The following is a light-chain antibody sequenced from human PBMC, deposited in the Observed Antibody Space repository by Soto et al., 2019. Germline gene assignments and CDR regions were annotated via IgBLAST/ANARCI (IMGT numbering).Light chain of an antibody. J-gene: IGLJ2*01. CDR3: SSYTRSFLL. CDR1: SSGVGGYNY. V-gene: IGLV2-14*01. Sequence: QSALTQPASVSGSPGQSITISCTGTSSGVGGYNYVSWYQQHPGKAPKLMIYEVSNRPSGVSNRFSGSKSGNTASLTISGLQAEDEADYYCSSYTRSFLLFGGGTKLTVL. CDR2: EVS.